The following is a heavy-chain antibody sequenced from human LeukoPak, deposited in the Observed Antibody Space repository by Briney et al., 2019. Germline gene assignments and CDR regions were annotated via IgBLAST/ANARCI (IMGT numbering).Heavy chain of an antibody. D-gene: IGHD3-22*01. J-gene: IGHJ4*02. CDR3: AGLSLDSSVFYPFDY. V-gene: IGHV4-59*01. CDR2: IYYSGST. CDR1: GGSISSYY. Sequence: KPSETLSLTCTVSGGSISSYYWSWIRQPPGKGLEWIGYIYYSGSTNYNPSLKSRVTMSVDTSKNQFSLKLSSVTAADTARYYCAGLSLDSSVFYPFDYWGRGPLVTVSS.